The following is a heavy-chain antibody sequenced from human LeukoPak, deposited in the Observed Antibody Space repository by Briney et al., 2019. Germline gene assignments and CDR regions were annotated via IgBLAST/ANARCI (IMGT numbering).Heavy chain of an antibody. CDR2: IYYSGST. D-gene: IGHD3-10*01. CDR3: ARVGTYGSGSYLSWLNY. Sequence: PSETLSLTCTASGGSISSYYWSWIRQPPGKGLEWIGYIYYSGSTNYNPSLKSRVTISVDTSKNQFSLKLSSVTAADTSVYYCARVGTYGSGSYLSWLNYWGQGTLVTVSP. CDR1: GGSISSYY. J-gene: IGHJ4*02. V-gene: IGHV4-59*01.